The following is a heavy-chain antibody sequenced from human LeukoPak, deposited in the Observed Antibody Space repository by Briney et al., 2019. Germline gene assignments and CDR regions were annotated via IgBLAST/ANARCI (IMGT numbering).Heavy chain of an antibody. CDR1: GFTLDYYA. D-gene: IGHD6-19*01. CDR2: ITGDGAGT. J-gene: IGHJ4*02. Sequence: PGGSLRLSCAASGFTLDYYAMHWVRQPPGKGLEWVCFITGDGAGTYYAESVKGRFTISRDNRKNSLSLQMNSLTTEDTALYYCAKDRDTSGWDNWGQGALVTVSS. CDR3: AKDRDTSGWDN. V-gene: IGHV3-43*02.